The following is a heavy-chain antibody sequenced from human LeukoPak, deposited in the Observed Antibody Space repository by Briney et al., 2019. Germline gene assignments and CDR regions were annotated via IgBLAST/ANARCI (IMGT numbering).Heavy chain of an antibody. V-gene: IGHV1-2*02. Sequence: ASVPVSCKASGYTFTCYYMHWLRQAPGQGLEGMGWINPNYGGTNYAQKFQGRIPMPRDTSIRTAYMELSRLRSGETAVYYCARVRRYFDWFNWFDPWGQGTLVTVSS. CDR2: INPNYGGT. CDR1: GYTFTCYY. D-gene: IGHD3-9*01. CDR3: ARVRRYFDWFNWFDP. J-gene: IGHJ5*02.